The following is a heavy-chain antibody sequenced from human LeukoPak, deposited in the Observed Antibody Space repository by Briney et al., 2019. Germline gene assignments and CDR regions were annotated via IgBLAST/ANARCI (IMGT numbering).Heavy chain of an antibody. D-gene: IGHD3-9*01. J-gene: IGHJ4*02. CDR3: ARGLVLRYFDWLLQHFDY. Sequence: PSETLSLTCAVYGGSFSGYYWSWIRQPPGKGLEWIGEINHSGSTNYNPSLKSRVTISVDTSENQFSLKLSSVTAADTAVYYCARGLVLRYFDWLLQHFDYWGQGTLVTVSS. CDR2: INHSGST. V-gene: IGHV4-34*01. CDR1: GGSFSGYY.